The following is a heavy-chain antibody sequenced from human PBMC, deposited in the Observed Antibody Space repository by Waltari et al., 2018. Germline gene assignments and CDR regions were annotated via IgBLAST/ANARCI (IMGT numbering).Heavy chain of an antibody. V-gene: IGHV4-38-2*02. CDR3: AREPPPRIAARPIDC. CDR1: GFSINSDYY. J-gene: IGHJ4*02. D-gene: IGHD6-6*01. CDR2: IYHSGST. Sequence: QVQLQESGPGLVKPSETLSLTCTVSGFSINSDYYWGWIRPPPGKGLAWIGNIYHSGSTYYNPSLKSRVTIAVDTSKNQFSLKLRSVTVADTAVYYCAREPPPRIAARPIDCWGQGTLVTVSS.